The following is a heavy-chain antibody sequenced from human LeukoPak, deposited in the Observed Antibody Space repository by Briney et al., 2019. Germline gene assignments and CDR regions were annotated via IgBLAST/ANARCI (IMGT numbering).Heavy chain of an antibody. CDR2: IRYDGNNE. CDR3: AKDSTWIQLEGYSDY. Sequence: PGGSLRLSCAASGFTFSTYGMHWVRQAPGKGLEWVAFIRYDGNNEYYVDAVKGRFSISRDNSKKTLYLQMNSLRSEDTAVYYCAKDSTWIQLEGYSDYWGQGTLVTVSS. V-gene: IGHV3-30*02. CDR1: GFTFSTYG. J-gene: IGHJ4*02. D-gene: IGHD5-18*01.